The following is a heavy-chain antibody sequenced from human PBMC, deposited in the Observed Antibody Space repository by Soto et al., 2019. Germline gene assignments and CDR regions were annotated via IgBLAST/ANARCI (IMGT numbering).Heavy chain of an antibody. D-gene: IGHD6-13*01. CDR3: ARQQQLVDY. V-gene: IGHV4-39*01. J-gene: IGHJ4*02. CDR1: GGSISSSSYY. CDR2: IYYSGST. Sequence: SETLSLTCTVSGGSISSSSYYWGWIRQPPGKGLEWIGSIYYSGSTYYNPSLKSRITISVDTSKNQFSLKLSSVTAADTAVYYCARQQQLVDYWGQGTLVTVSS.